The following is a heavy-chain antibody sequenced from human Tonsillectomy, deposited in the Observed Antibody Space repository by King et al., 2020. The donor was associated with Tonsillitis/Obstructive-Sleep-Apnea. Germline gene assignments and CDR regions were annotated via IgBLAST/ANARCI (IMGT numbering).Heavy chain of an antibody. V-gene: IGHV4-34*01. D-gene: IGHD2-2*01. J-gene: IGHJ6*03. CDR3: ARGLFIVVVPAAIINYYMDV. CDR1: GGSFSGYY. CDR2: INHSGST. Sequence: VQLQQWGAGLLKPSETLSLTCAVYGGSFSGYYWSWIRQPPGKGLEWIGEINHSGSTNYNPSLKSRVTISVDTSKNQFSLKLSSVTAAETAVYYCARGLFIVVVPAAIINYYMDVWGKGTTVTVSS.